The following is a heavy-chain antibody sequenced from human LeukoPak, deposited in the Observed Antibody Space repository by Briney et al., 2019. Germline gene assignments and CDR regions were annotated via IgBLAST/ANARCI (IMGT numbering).Heavy chain of an antibody. Sequence: HSGGSLRLSCAASGFTFSSYEMNWVRQVPGKGLEWISYISSSGSTIYYADSVKGRFTISRDNAKNSLFLQMNSLRAEDTAVYYCARVTYAVPDYWGQGTLVTVSS. J-gene: IGHJ4*02. D-gene: IGHD2/OR15-2a*01. CDR3: ARVTYAVPDY. CDR2: ISSSGSTI. CDR1: GFTFSSYE. V-gene: IGHV3-48*03.